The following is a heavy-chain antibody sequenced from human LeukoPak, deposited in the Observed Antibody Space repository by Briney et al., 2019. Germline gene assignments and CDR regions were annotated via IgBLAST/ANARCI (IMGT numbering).Heavy chain of an antibody. V-gene: IGHV4-59*01. J-gene: IGHJ4*02. CDR3: ARGCSGGSCYGAEFDY. CDR1: GGSISSYY. CDR2: IYYSGST. D-gene: IGHD2-15*01. Sequence: SETLSLTCTVSGGSISSYYWSWIRQPPGKGLEWIRYIYYSGSTNYNPSLKSRVTISVDTSKNQFSLKLSSVTAEDTAVYYCARGCSGGSCYGAEFDYWGQGTLVTVSS.